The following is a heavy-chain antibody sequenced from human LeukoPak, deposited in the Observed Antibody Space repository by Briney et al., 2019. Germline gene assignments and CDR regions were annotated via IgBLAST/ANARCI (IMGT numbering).Heavy chain of an antibody. CDR1: GVIFSSYS. J-gene: IGHJ4*02. Sequence: GGSLRLSCAASGVIFSSYSMNWVRQAPGKGLEWVSTISSSSSYIYYADSVKGRFTISRDNAKNSLYLQMNSLRAEDTAVYYCVVQITYGELSDPDFWGQGTLVTVSS. CDR2: ISSSSSYI. V-gene: IGHV3-21*01. CDR3: VVQITYGELSDPDF. D-gene: IGHD3-16*02.